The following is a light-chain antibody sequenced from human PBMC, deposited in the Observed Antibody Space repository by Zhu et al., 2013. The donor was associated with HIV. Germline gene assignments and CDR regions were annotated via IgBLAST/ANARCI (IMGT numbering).Light chain of an antibody. Sequence: ENVLTQSPGTLSLSPGERATLSCRASQSVSSDYLAWYQQKPGQAPRVLIFGVSHRATGIPDRFSGSGSGTDFTLTISRLEPEDFAVYYCQQYSHSPRTFGQGTKVEIK. CDR2: GVS. J-gene: IGKJ1*01. V-gene: IGKV3-20*01. CDR3: QQYSHSPRT. CDR1: QSVSSDY.